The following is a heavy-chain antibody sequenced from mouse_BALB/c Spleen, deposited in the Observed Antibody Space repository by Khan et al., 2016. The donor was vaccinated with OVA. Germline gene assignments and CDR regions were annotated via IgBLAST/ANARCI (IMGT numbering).Heavy chain of an antibody. CDR3: ARDGNYMDY. Sequence: EVQLQESGPDLVKPSQSLSLTCTVTGYSITSGYSWHWIRQFPGNKLEWLGYIYYSGSINSNPSPKSRISITRGTAKNQFCLQVNAVTTEDTATYYCARDGNYMDYWGQGTSVTVSS. D-gene: IGHD2-1*01. V-gene: IGHV3-1*02. CDR2: IYYSGSI. J-gene: IGHJ4*01. CDR1: GYSITSGYS.